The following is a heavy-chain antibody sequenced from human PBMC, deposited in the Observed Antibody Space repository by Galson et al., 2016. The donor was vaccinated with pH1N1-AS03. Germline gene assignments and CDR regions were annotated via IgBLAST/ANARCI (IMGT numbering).Heavy chain of an antibody. CDR2: MYRSGDT. Sequence: WVRQAPGKGLEWVSVMYRSGDTDYTDSVRGRFTVSRDDSTNTVYLQMNSLRAEDTAVYYCAKAVAGSLNLYYYYGADVWGQGTTVTVSS. CDR3: AKAVAGSLNLYYYYGADV. J-gene: IGHJ6*02. V-gene: IGHV3-53*01. D-gene: IGHD6-19*01.